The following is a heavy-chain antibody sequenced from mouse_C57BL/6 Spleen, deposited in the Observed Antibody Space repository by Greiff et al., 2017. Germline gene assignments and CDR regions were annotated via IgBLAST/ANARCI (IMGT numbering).Heavy chain of an antibody. CDR3: TRSGIYYYYSSPSGFAY. V-gene: IGHV1-15*01. J-gene: IGHJ3*01. D-gene: IGHD1-1*01. CDR1: GYTLTDYE. Sequence: QAQLQQSGAALVRPGASVTLSCKASGYTLTDYEMHWVKQTPVHGLVWIGAIDPETGGTAYNQKFKGKAILTADKSSRTAYMELRSLTSAYSDVCSWTRSGIYYYYSSPSGFAYWGQGTLVTVSA. CDR2: IDPETGGT.